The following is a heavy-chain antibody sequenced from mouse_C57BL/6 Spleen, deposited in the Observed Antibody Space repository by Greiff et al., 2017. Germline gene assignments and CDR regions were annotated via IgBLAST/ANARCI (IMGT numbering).Heavy chain of an antibody. CDR1: GFTFSSYA. CDR3: TREGYDYSWFAY. D-gene: IGHD2-4*01. V-gene: IGHV5-9-1*02. CDR2: ISSGGDYI. Sequence: EVKVVESGAGLVKPGGSLKLSCAASGFTFSSYAMSWVRQTPEKRLEWVAYISSGGDYIDYADTVKGRFTIARDNARNTLYLQMSSLKSEDTAMYCCTREGYDYSWFAYWGQGTLVTVSA. J-gene: IGHJ3*01.